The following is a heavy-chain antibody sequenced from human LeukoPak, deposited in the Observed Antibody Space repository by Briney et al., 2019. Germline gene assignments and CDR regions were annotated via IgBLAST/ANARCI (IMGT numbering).Heavy chain of an antibody. D-gene: IGHD6-13*01. J-gene: IGHJ4*02. CDR3: ARVPAAAYSFFDY. CDR2: MSYDGSDE. CDR1: GFTFRSYA. Sequence: GGSLRLSCAASGFTFRSYAMRWVRQAPGKGLEWVALMSYDGSDEYYADSVKGRFTISRDNSKNTLYLQMNSLRAEDTAAYYCARVPAAAYSFFDYWGQGTLVTVSS. V-gene: IGHV3-30*04.